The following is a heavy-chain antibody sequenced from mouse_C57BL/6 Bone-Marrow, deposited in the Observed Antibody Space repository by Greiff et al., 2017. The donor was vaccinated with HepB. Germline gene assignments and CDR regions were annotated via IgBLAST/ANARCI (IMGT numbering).Heavy chain of an antibody. CDR1: GYTFTSYW. CDR3: ARLDYYGSSYDWYFDV. V-gene: IGHV1-55*01. CDR2: IYPGSGST. Sequence: VQLQQPGAELVKPGASVKMSCKASGYTFTSYWITWVKQRPGQGLEWIGDIYPGSGSTNYNEKFKSKATLTVDTSSSTAYMQLSSLTSGDSAVYYCARLDYYGSSYDWYFDVWGTGTPVTVSS. D-gene: IGHD1-1*01. J-gene: IGHJ1*03.